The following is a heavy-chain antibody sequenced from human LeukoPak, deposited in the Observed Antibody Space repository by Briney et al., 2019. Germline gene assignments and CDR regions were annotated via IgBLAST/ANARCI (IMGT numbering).Heavy chain of an antibody. J-gene: IGHJ4*02. Sequence: SETLSLTCTVSGGSISSYYWSWIRQPPGKGLEWIGYMYYSGSTNYNPSLKSRVTISVDTSKNQFSLKLSSVTAADTAVYYCASLYSGSYDTGSFDYFNYWGREPWSPSPQ. CDR1: GGSISSYY. V-gene: IGHV4-59*01. D-gene: IGHD1-26*01. CDR2: MYYSGST. CDR3: ASLYSGSYDTGSFDYFNY.